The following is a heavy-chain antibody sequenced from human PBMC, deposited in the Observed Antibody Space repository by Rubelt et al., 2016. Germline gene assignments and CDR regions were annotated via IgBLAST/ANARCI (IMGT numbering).Heavy chain of an antibody. V-gene: IGHV1-24*01. D-gene: IGHD3-10*01. CDR2: FDPEDGET. J-gene: IGHJ6*02. CDR1: GYTLTELS. Sequence: QVQLVQSGAEVKKPGASVKVSCKVSGYTLTELSMHWVRQAPGKGLEWMGGFDPEDGETSYAQKFQGRVTMTEETSTDTAYMELSSLRSEDTAVYYCATIIRGVYGMDVWGQGTTVTVSS. CDR3: ATIIRGVYGMDV.